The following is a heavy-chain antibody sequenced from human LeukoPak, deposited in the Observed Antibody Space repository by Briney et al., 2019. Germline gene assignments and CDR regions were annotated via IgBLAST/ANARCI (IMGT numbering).Heavy chain of an antibody. CDR2: ISGSGGEI. CDR3: SKDLTTRSIGYFDY. J-gene: IGHJ4*02. V-gene: IGHV3-23*01. D-gene: IGHD1-1*01. Sequence: PGVSLRLSCAASGFTFSIYAMNRVRQAPGEGPEWVSSISGSGGEIRYADSVKGRFTISRDNSQNTLYLRMNSLRVEDTAIYYCSKDLTTRSIGYFDYWGQGTLVTVSS. CDR1: GFTFSIYA.